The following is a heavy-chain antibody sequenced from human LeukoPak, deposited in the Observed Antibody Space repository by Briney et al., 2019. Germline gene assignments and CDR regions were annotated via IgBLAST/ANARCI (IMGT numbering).Heavy chain of an antibody. CDR2: MYSSGSI. CDR1: GGSISSYY. J-gene: IGHJ4*02. CDR3: ARGGSGRNYPYFDY. D-gene: IGHD3-10*01. Sequence: SETLSLTCTVSGGSISSYYWTWIRQPPGKGLEWIGYMYSSGSINYHTSLKSRVTISIDMSKNQFSLRLSAVTAADTAVYYCARGGSGRNYPYFDYWGLGTLVTVSS. V-gene: IGHV4-59*01.